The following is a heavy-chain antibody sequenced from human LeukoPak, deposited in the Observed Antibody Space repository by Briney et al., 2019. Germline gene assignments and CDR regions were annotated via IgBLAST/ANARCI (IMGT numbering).Heavy chain of an antibody. J-gene: IGHJ3*02. CDR3: AKDNWIAAAWGAFDI. V-gene: IGHV3-23*01. Sequence: PGGSLSLSCAASGFTFTNYAMNWVRQAPGKGLEWVSTSGSGGSPFYADSVKGRFTISRDNSRNTLYLHMNSLRVEDTAVYYCAKDNWIAAAWGAFDIWGQGTMVTVSS. CDR1: GFTFTNYA. CDR2: SGSGGSP. D-gene: IGHD6-13*01.